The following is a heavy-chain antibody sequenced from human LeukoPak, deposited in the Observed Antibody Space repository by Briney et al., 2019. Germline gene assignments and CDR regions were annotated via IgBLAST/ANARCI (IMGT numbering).Heavy chain of an antibody. J-gene: IGHJ3*02. CDR3: ARRVPNYDILTGYGDAFDI. V-gene: IGHV3-74*01. CDR1: GFTFSSYW. Sequence: GGSLRLSCAASGFTFSSYWMHWVRQAPGKGLVWVSRINSDGSSTSYADSVKGRFTISRDNAKNTLYLQMNSLRAEDTAVYYCARRVPNYDILTGYGDAFDIWGQGTMVTVSS. D-gene: IGHD3-9*01. CDR2: INSDGSST.